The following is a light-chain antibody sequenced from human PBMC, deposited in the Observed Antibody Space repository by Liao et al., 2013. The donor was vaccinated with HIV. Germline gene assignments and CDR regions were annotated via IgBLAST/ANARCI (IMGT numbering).Light chain of an antibody. CDR2: YDS. V-gene: IGLV3-21*04. Sequence: SYVLTQSPSVSVAPGKTATISCGGDSIGSKSVHWYQQRPGQAPVLVMSYDSDRPSGIPERFSGSNSGNTATLTISRVEAGDEADYYCQVWDSSSDHLVVFGGGTKLTVL. CDR1: SIGSKS. J-gene: IGLJ2*01. CDR3: QVWDSSSDHLVV.